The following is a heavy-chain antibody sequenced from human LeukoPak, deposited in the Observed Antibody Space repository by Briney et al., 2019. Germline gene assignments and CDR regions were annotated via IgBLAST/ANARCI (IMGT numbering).Heavy chain of an antibody. J-gene: IGHJ4*02. V-gene: IGHV3-7*05. CDR1: GFTFSNYW. D-gene: IGHD6-19*01. Sequence: GGSLRLSCAASGFTFSNYWMSWVRQAPGKGLEWVANIKQYASDKYYVDSVKRLFTISRDNAKNSLYLQMNSLRAEDTAVYYCATQFWWAAVAGKVLDYWGQGTLVTVSS. CDR3: ATQFWWAAVAGKVLDY. CDR2: IKQYASDK.